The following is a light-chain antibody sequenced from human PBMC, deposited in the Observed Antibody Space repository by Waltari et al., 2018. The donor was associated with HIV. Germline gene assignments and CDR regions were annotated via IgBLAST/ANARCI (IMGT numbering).Light chain of an antibody. Sequence: DLQLTQSPSSLSAFVGDRATLTCRASQSINTNLNWYQQIPGKAPKLLIYAASTLQSGVPSKFNGGGSGTDFTLTINSLQPEDSATYYCQQTYSIPRTFGRGTRVEI. CDR3: QQTYSIPRT. J-gene: IGKJ4*01. V-gene: IGKV1-39*01. CDR2: AAS. CDR1: QSINTN.